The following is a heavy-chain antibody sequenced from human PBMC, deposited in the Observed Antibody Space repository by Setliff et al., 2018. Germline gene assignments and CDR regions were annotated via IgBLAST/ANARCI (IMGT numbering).Heavy chain of an antibody. D-gene: IGHD7-27*01. CDR3: ARQFSGDPFDY. CDR2: IYPGDSET. Sequence: ESLKISCQGSGYTFSAYWIGWVRQMPGKGLEWMGIIYPGDSETKYGPSFQGQVTISADKSTGTAYLQWSRLKASDTAMYYCARQFSGDPFDYWGQGTLVTVSS. J-gene: IGHJ4*02. V-gene: IGHV5-51*01. CDR1: GYTFSAYW.